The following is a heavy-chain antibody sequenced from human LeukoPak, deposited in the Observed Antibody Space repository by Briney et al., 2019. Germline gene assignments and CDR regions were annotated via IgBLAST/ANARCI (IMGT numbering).Heavy chain of an antibody. D-gene: IGHD4-11*01. CDR1: GFTFSSYS. J-gene: IGHJ4*02. V-gene: IGHV3-21*06. CDR3: AREQLYSNYYFDF. Sequence: GGSLRLSCAASGFTFSSYSMNWVRQAPGKGLEWVSSISGRSIYIHYADSVKGRFTISRDNAKNSMYLQLNSLRVEDTAVHYCAREQLYSNYYFDFWGQGALVTVSS. CDR2: ISGRSIYI.